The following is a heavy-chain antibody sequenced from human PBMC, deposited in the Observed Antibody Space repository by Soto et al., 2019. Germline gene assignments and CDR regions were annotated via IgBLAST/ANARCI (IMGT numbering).Heavy chain of an antibody. V-gene: IGHV3-30-3*01. Sequence: QVPLVESGGGVVQPGRSLRLSCAASGFTFSSYAMHWVRQAPGKGLEWVAVISYDGSNKYYADSVKGRFTISRDNSKNTLYLQMNSLRAEDTAVYYCARRELFDYWGQGTLVTVSS. CDR3: ARRELFDY. CDR2: ISYDGSNK. D-gene: IGHD1-26*01. CDR1: GFTFSSYA. J-gene: IGHJ4*02.